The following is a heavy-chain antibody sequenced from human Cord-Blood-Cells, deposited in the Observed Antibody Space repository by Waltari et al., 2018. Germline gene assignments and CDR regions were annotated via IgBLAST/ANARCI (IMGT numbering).Heavy chain of an antibody. CDR3: ARVNWGSGNYFDY. CDR2: ISSSSSYI. J-gene: IGHJ4*02. CDR1: GFTFSSYS. D-gene: IGHD7-27*01. V-gene: IGHV3-21*01. Sequence: EVQLVESGGGLVKPGGSLSLSCAASGFTFSSYSRNWVRQAPGKGLEWVSSISSSSSYIYYADSVKGRFTISRDNAKNSLYLQMNSLRAEDTAVYYCARVNWGSGNYFDYWGQGTLVTVSS.